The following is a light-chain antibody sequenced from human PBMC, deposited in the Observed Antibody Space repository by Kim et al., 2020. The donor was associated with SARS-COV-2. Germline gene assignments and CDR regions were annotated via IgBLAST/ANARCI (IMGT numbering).Light chain of an antibody. V-gene: IGKV3-15*01. CDR1: ENVGGY. CDR3: QYYTNWTRSWT. J-gene: IGKJ1*01. CDR2: GAS. Sequence: PGERATLSCRANENVGGYLGWYQQKPGQPPRLLIYGASTRATGIPARFSGTGSGTEVTLTISSLQSEDFAVYYCQYYTNWTRSWTFGQGTKVDIK.